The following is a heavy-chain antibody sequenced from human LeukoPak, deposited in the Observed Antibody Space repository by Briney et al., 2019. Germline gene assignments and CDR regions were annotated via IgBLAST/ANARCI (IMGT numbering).Heavy chain of an antibody. D-gene: IGHD6-13*01. CDR1: GFSFSTYW. CDR2: IDQDGSVR. V-gene: IGHV3-7*01. Sequence: PGGSLRLSCPASGFSFSTYWMSWVRQTPETGLEFVANIDQDGSVRNYMDSLKGRSTISRDNAKKSMYLEINSLRADDTAVYYCARDPGSSSFDLWSRGALVTVSS. CDR3: ARDPGSSSFDL. J-gene: IGHJ4*02.